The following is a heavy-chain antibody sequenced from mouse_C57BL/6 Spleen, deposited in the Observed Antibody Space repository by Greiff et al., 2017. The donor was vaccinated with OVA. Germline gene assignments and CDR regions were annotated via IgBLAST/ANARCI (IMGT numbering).Heavy chain of an antibody. CDR1: GFTFSDAW. Sequence: DVKLVESGGGLVQPGGSMKLSCAASGFTFSDAWMDWVRQSPETGLEWVAEIRNKANNHATYYAESVKGRFTISRDDTKSSVYLQMISLRAADTGIYSCRFITTVRGGFFDYWGQGTTLTVSS. CDR3: RFITTVRGGFFDY. D-gene: IGHD1-1*01. CDR2: IRNKANNHAT. J-gene: IGHJ2*01. V-gene: IGHV6-6*01.